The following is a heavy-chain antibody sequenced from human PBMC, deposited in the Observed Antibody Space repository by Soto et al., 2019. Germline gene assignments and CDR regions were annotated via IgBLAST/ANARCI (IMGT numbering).Heavy chain of an antibody. J-gene: IGHJ2*01. D-gene: IGHD4-17*01. CDR2: IFDSGST. Sequence: QVQLQESGPGLVKPSQTLSLTCTVSGGSISGGVSSWSWSRQPPGKGLEWIGYIFDSGSTYYNPSLKSRVTISVDTSKNQFSLRLSSVTAADTAVYYCAREIIPLTTDWYFDLWGRGTLVTVSS. CDR3: AREIIPLTTDWYFDL. CDR1: GGSISGGVSS. V-gene: IGHV4-30-4*01.